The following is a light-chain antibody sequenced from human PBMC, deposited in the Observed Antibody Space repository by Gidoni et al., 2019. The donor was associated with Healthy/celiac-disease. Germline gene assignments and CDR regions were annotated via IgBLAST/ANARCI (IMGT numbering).Light chain of an antibody. CDR2: DVS. CDR1: RSDVGGYNY. CDR3: SSYTSSSTLV. Sequence: QSALTQPASVAGSPGQSITISCTGTRSDVGGYNYVSWYQLHPGKAPKLMIYDVSNRPPGVSNRFSGSKSGNTASLTISGLQAEDEADYYCSSYTSSSTLVFGGGTKLTVL. V-gene: IGLV2-14*01. J-gene: IGLJ3*02.